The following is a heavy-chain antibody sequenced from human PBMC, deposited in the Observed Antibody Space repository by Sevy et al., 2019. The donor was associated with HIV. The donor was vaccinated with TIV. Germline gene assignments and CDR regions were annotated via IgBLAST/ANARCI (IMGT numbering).Heavy chain of an antibody. CDR2: IRGKRNGETK. Sequence: GGSLRLSCSPSGFIFGDYTVSWVRQAPGKGLEWIAFIRGKRNGETKEYAASVRGRFTISRDDSKSIAYLQMNSLKTEDTAVSYCTRVEGAADWGMDVWGQGTTVTVSS. CDR3: TRVEGAADWGMDV. D-gene: IGHD1-26*01. V-gene: IGHV3-49*04. J-gene: IGHJ6*02. CDR1: GFIFGDYT.